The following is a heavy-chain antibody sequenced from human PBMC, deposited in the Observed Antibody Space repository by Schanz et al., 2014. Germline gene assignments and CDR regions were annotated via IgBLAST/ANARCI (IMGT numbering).Heavy chain of an antibody. CDR3: ARIIDGDYLY. Sequence: QVRLVQSGAEVKKPGSSVKVSCKSSGATFNSYAFGWVRQAPGQGFEWVGSIIPPLRQTRYAQKFEERVIIPADTSTTRVYMDLASLTSDDTAVYFCARIIDGDYLYWGQGTLVTVSS. CDR1: GATFNSYA. CDR2: IIPPLRQT. D-gene: IGHD4-17*01. V-gene: IGHV1-69*04. J-gene: IGHJ4*02.